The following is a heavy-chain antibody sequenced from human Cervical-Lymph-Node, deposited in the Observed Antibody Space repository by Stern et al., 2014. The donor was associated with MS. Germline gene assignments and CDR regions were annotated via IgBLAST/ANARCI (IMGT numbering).Heavy chain of an antibody. D-gene: IGHD3-10*01. CDR1: GFSIRSYW. J-gene: IGHJ4*02. V-gene: IGHV3-74*01. CDR3: SKDTYGPEDF. Sequence: EVQLVESGGGLVQPGGSLTLSCVASGFSIRSYWMHWVRQGPGRGLEGFALINIAGTSTDHAVSVRGRFTISSDNARNTLYLQMHSLRAEDAAVYYCSKDTYGPEDFWCQGTSVTVSS. CDR2: INIAGTST.